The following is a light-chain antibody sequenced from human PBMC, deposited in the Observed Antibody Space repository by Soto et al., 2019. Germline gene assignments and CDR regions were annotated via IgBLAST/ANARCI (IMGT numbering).Light chain of an antibody. CDR3: CSYAGSSIP. CDR1: SSDVGSYNL. Sequence: QSVLTQPASVSGSPGQSITISCTGTSSDVGSYNLVSWYQQHPGKAPKLMIYEVSKRPSGVSNRFSGSKSGNTASLTISGLQAEDEAYYYCCSYAGSSIPFGTGTKVTVL. V-gene: IGLV2-23*02. J-gene: IGLJ1*01. CDR2: EVS.